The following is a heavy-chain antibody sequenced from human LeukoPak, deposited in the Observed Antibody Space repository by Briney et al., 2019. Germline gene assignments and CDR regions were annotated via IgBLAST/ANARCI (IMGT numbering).Heavy chain of an antibody. Sequence: ASVKVSCKASGGTFSSYAISWVRQAPGQGLEWMGWISGYNGNTKYAENLQGRVTMTTDTSTTTAYMELRGLRSDDTAVYYCARQHYGGNSVPWDYWGQGTLVTVSS. J-gene: IGHJ4*02. D-gene: IGHD4-23*01. CDR2: ISGYNGNT. CDR1: GGTFSSYA. CDR3: ARQHYGGNSVPWDY. V-gene: IGHV1-18*01.